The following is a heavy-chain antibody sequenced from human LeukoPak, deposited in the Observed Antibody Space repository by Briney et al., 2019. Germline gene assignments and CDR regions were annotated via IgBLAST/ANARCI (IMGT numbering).Heavy chain of an antibody. V-gene: IGHV3-15*01. CDR2: IKPAKTHGATP. CDR1: GFTFSSYS. CDR3: AREGSLYGYHSFDS. D-gene: IGHD5-18*01. Sequence: GGSLRLSCAASGFTFSSYSMNWVRQAPGKGLEWVGRIKPAKTHGATPDYAAPVKGKFTIARDDSTGRLYLQMNSLETEDTAVYFRAREGSLYGYHSFDSWGQGTLVTVST. J-gene: IGHJ4*02.